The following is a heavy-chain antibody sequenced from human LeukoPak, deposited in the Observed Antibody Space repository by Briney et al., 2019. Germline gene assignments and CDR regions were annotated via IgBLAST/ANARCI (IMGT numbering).Heavy chain of an antibody. CDR2: ISSSSSTI. CDR3: ARDWAPGYSSSSLPAPAY. J-gene: IGHJ4*02. CDR1: GFTFSSYS. D-gene: IGHD6-6*01. Sequence: GGSLRLSCAASGFTFSSYSMNWVRQAPGKGLEWVSYISSSSSTIYYADSVKGRFTISRDNAKNSLYLQMNSLRAEDTAVYYCARDWAPGYSSSSLPAPAYWGQGTLVTVSS. V-gene: IGHV3-48*01.